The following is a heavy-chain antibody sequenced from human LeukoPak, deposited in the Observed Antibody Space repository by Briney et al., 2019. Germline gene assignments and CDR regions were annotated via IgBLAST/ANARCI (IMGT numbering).Heavy chain of an antibody. Sequence: GGSLRLSCAASGFTVSSNPMSWVRQAPGKGLEWVSVIYSAGRSFYADSVKGRFTVSTDNSKNTLYLQMNSLRAEDTAVYYCAKGGIMQSSSPGLQYFDLWGRGTLVSVSS. V-gene: IGHV3-53*01. J-gene: IGHJ2*01. CDR3: AKGGIMQSSSPGLQYFDL. D-gene: IGHD6-6*01. CDR1: GFTVSSNP. CDR2: IYSAGRS.